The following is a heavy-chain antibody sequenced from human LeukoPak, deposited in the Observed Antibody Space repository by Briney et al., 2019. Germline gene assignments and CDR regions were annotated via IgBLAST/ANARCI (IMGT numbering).Heavy chain of an antibody. Sequence: GRSLSLSCVASGFTFSSFAMHWVRQAPGKGLEWVAVISYDGSNKYYADSVKGRFTISRDNSKNTLNLQVNGLRPEDTAVYYCARPDDGFAFDYWGQGTLVTVSS. J-gene: IGHJ4*02. CDR3: ARPDDGFAFDY. CDR2: ISYDGSNK. CDR1: GFTFSSFA. D-gene: IGHD1-14*01. V-gene: IGHV3-30*01.